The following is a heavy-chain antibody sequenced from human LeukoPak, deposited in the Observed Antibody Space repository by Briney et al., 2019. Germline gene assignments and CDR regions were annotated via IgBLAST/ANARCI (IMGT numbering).Heavy chain of an antibody. CDR3: GRYNYGDYANWFDP. V-gene: IGHV4-61*02. CDR2: IYTSGST. CDR1: GGSISSGSYY. D-gene: IGHD4-17*01. Sequence: PSQTLSLTCTVSGGSISSGSYYWSWIRQPAGKGLEWIGRIYTSGSTNYNPPLRSRVTISVDTSKHQFTLNLSSVTAADTAVYYCGRYNYGDYANWFDPWGQGTLVTVSS. J-gene: IGHJ5*02.